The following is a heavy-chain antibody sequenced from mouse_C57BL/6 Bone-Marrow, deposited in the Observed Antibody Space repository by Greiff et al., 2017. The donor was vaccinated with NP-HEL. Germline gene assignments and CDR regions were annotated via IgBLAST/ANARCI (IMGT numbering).Heavy chain of an antibody. V-gene: IGHV1-55*01. D-gene: IGHD2-4*01. J-gene: IGHJ1*03. CDR3: ARSVIYYDYDGGVDV. CDR1: GYTFTSYW. Sequence: QVQLQQPGAELVKPGASVKMSCKASGYTFTSYWITWVKQRPGQGLEWIGDIYPGSGSTNYNEKFKSKATLTVDTSSSTAYMQLSSLTSEDSAVYYCARSVIYYDYDGGVDVWGTGTTVTVSS. CDR2: IYPGSGST.